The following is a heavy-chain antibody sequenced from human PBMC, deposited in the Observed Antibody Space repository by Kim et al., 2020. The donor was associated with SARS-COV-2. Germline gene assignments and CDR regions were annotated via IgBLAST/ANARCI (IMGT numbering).Heavy chain of an antibody. CDR2: IYYSGST. V-gene: IGHV4-39*01. J-gene: IGHJ5*02. Sequence: SETLSLTCTVSGGSISSSSYYWGWIRQPPGKGLEWIGSIYYSGSTYYNPSLKSRVTISVDTSKNQFSLKLSSVTAADTAVYYCARRLNTRDWFDPWGQGTLVTVSS. CDR1: GGSISSSSYY. D-gene: IGHD1-26*01. CDR3: ARRLNTRDWFDP.